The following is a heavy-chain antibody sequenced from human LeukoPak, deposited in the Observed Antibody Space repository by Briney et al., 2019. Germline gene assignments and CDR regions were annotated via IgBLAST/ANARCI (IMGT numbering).Heavy chain of an antibody. J-gene: IGHJ4*02. Sequence: ASVKVSCKASGYTLTGYYMHWVRQAPGQGLEWMGWINPNSGGTNYAQKFQGRVTMTRDTSISTAYMELSRLRSDDTAVYYCARGGGRNYDILTGYLWGQGTLVTVSS. CDR1: GYTLTGYY. V-gene: IGHV1-2*02. CDR2: INPNSGGT. CDR3: ARGGGRNYDILTGYL. D-gene: IGHD3-9*01.